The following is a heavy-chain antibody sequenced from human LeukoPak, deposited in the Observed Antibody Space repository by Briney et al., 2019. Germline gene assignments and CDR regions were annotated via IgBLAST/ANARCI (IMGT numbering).Heavy chain of an antibody. CDR2: IYPGDSDT. V-gene: IGHV5-51*01. D-gene: IGHD2-15*01. Sequence: GESLKISCKGSGYSFTTYWIGWVRQLPGKGLEWMEIIYPGDSDTRYSPSFQGQVTISADKSISTAYLQWSSLKASDTAMYYCASGYCGGASCYSADYWGQGTLVTVSS. J-gene: IGHJ4*02. CDR1: GYSFTTYW. CDR3: ASGYCGGASCYSADY.